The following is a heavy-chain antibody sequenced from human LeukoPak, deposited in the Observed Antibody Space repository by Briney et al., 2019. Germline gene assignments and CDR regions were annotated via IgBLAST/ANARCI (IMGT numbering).Heavy chain of an antibody. V-gene: IGHV3-21*01. CDR1: GFTFSSYS. CDR2: ISSSSSYI. Sequence: PGGSLRLSCVVSGFTFSSYSMNWVRQAPGKGLEWVSSISSSSSYIYYADSVKGRFTISRDNAKNSLYLQLNSLRAEDTAVYYCATDRGFASFDYWGQGTLVTVSS. CDR3: ATDRGFASFDY. D-gene: IGHD3-3*01. J-gene: IGHJ4*02.